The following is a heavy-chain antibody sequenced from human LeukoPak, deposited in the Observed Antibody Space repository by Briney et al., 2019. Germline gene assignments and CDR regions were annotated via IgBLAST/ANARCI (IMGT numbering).Heavy chain of an antibody. Sequence: SETLSLTCTVSGGSISGWYWSWIRQPPGKGLEWIGYIYGSGNTNYDPSLKSRVTMSIDTSKNQFSLKLTSVTAADTATYYCARETSLAGFASGLGFNYWGQGILVTVSS. J-gene: IGHJ4*02. CDR2: IYGSGNT. V-gene: IGHV4-59*01. CDR1: GGSISGWY. D-gene: IGHD6-19*01. CDR3: ARETSLAGFASGLGFNY.